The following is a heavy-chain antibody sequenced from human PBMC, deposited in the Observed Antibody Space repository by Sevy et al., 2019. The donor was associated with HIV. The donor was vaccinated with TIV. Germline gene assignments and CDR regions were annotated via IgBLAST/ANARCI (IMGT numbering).Heavy chain of an antibody. CDR1: GFTFSSYA. V-gene: IGHV3-30-3*01. D-gene: IGHD1-26*01. CDR3: ARPFWELLYGMDV. Sequence: GGSLRLSCAASGFTFSSYAMHWVRQAPGKGLEWVAVISYDGSNKYYADSVKGRFTISRDNSKNTLYLKMNSLRAEDTAVYYCARPFWELLYGMDVWGQGTTVTVSS. J-gene: IGHJ6*02. CDR2: ISYDGSNK.